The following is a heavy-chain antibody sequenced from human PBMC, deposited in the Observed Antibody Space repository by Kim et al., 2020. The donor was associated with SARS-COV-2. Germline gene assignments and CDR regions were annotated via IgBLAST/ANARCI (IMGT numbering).Heavy chain of an antibody. CDR3: ARSSIAARLDWFDP. J-gene: IGHJ5*02. Sequence: SQSFQGQVTISADKSISTAYLQWSSLKASDTAMYYCARSSIAARLDWFDPWGQGTLVTVSS. V-gene: IGHV5-51*01. D-gene: IGHD6-6*01.